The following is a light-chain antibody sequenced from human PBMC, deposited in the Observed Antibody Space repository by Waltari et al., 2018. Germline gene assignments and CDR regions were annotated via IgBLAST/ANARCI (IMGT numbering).Light chain of an antibody. Sequence: DIQMTQSPSSVCASVGDRVTITCRASQGINSWLTWYQQKPGKAPKLLIYAASNLQSGVPSRFSGSGSGTDFTLTISSLQAEDVAVYYCQQYYSTLMWTFGQGTTV. CDR1: QGINSW. CDR2: AAS. J-gene: IGKJ1*01. V-gene: IGKV1-12*01. CDR3: QQYYSTLMWT.